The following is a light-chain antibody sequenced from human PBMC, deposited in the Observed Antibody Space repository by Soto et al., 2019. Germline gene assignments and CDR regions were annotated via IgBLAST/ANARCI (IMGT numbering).Light chain of an antibody. CDR2: DIT. V-gene: IGLV2-11*01. J-gene: IGLJ1*01. CDR1: SSDVGRFEY. Sequence: QSALAQPRSVSGSPGQSVTISCTGTSSDVGRFEYVSWYQQHPGEAPKVVVYDITKRPSGVPDRFSGSKSGNTASLTIPGLQAEDEADYYCCSYAGIYPYVLGTGTKVTVL. CDR3: CSYAGIYPYV.